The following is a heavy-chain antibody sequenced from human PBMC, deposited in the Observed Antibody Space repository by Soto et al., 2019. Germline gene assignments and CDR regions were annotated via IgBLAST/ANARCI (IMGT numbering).Heavy chain of an antibody. V-gene: IGHV3-64*01. CDR3: ARVSEQITGPSTSLLYTKPLPYYYYYYMDV. J-gene: IGHJ6*03. CDR1: GFTFSSYA. D-gene: IGHD2-2*02. Sequence: GGSLRLSCAASGFTFSSYAMHWVRQAPGKGLEYVSAISSNGGSTYYANSVKGRFTISRDNSKNTLYLQMGSLRAEDLAVYYCARVSEQITGPSTSLLYTKPLPYYYYYYMDVWGKGTTVTVSS. CDR2: ISSNGGST.